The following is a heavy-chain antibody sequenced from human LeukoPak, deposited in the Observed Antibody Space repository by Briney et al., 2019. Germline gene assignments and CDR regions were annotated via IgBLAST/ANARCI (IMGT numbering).Heavy chain of an antibody. V-gene: IGHV3-7*04. CDR2: IKRDGSEK. Sequence: GGSLRLSCAASGFIFSSHEMNWVRQAPGKGLEWVANIKRDGSEKYYVDSVKGRFTISRDNAKNSLYVQMNSLRGEDTAVYYCARDRGAYCGGDCYSYYYGMDVWGQGTTVTVSS. J-gene: IGHJ6*02. D-gene: IGHD2-21*02. CDR3: ARDRGAYCGGDCYSYYYGMDV. CDR1: GFIFSSHE.